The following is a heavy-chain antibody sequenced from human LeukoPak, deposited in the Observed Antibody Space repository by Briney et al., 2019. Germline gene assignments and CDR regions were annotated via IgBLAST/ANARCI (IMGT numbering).Heavy chain of an antibody. CDR1: GFTFSSYA. CDR2: ISGSGGGT. V-gene: IGHV3-23*01. J-gene: IGHJ4*02. CDR3: AKDERGTGTPIMRD. Sequence: GGSLRLTCGASGFTFSSYAMSWVRQAPGKGLEWVSAISGSGGGTYYAGSVKGRFTISRDNAKNTLYLQMNSLRAEDTAVYYCAKDERGTGTPIMRDWGQGTLVTVSS. D-gene: IGHD1-1*01.